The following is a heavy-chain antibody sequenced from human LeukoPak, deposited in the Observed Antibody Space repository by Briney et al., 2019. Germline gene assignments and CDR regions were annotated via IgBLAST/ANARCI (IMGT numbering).Heavy chain of an antibody. J-gene: IGHJ6*03. V-gene: IGHV3-23*01. Sequence: TGGSLRLSCAASGFTFSSYAMSWVRQAPGKGLEWVSAISGSGGSTYYADSVKGRFTISRDNSKTTLYLQMNSLRAEATAGYYCAKDPTAGANYYYYYMDVWGKGPTVTVSS. D-gene: IGHD7-27*01. CDR1: GFTFSSYA. CDR2: ISGSGGST. CDR3: AKDPTAGANYYYYYMDV.